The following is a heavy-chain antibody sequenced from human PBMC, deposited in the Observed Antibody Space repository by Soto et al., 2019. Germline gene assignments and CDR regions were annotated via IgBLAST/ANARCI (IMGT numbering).Heavy chain of an antibody. J-gene: IGHJ6*02. CDR3: AQRVGNYEDHEFPYHCYGLDI. V-gene: IGHV3-30*03. CDR1: GFTIENND. D-gene: IGHD4-4*01. CDR2: ISNDGNKR. Sequence: QVQLVESGGGLIHPGGSLELSCAASGFTIENNDMHWVRQTSDQGLEWVAAISNDGNKRYYADSVEGRFTIFTDNSKSILYFHLDSMRRQDSAVYYCAQRVGNYEDHEFPYHCYGLDIWGQGTTVPVSS.